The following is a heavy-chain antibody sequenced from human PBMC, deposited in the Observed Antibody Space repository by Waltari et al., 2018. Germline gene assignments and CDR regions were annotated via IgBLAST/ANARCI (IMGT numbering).Heavy chain of an antibody. CDR2: ISQIATNT. D-gene: IGHD6-19*01. CDR3: AGSVRAGADAFDV. J-gene: IGHJ3*01. Sequence: EEQLVESGGGLVQPGGSLRLSCVASGFPFGAFPLSWVRQAPGKGLEWVSGISQIATNTAYADSVKGRFTVSRDNSKNTVYLQMNRLADDDTAIYFCAGSVRAGADAFDVWGQGTVVTVSS. CDR1: GFPFGAFP. V-gene: IGHV3-23*04.